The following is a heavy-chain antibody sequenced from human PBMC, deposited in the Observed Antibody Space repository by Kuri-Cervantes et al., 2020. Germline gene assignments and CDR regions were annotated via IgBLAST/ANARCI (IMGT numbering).Heavy chain of an antibody. D-gene: IGHD6-13*01. V-gene: IGHV4-61*01. CDR2: IYYTGTT. J-gene: IGHJ4*02. Sequence: GSLRLSCSVSGVSVSSGTYYWSWIRQPPGKGLELVAYIYYTGTTNYNPSLKSRATISADTSKNQFSLKVNSVTAADTAVYYCATLSAAAAAYWGQGILVTVSS. CDR3: ATLSAAAAAY. CDR1: GVSVSSGTYY.